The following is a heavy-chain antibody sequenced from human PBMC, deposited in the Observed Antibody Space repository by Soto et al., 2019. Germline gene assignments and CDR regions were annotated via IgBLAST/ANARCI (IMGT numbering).Heavy chain of an antibody. CDR1: GGSISSSSHY. D-gene: IGHD2-15*01. CDR3: ARGWAATPYYFDY. Sequence: TSETLCLTCTVSGGSISSSSHYGGWIRQPPGKGLEWIGSIHHGGSTYYSRSLKSRVTLSVDTSKNQFSLTLSSVTAADTAVYYCARGWAATPYYFDYWGQGTLVTVSS. V-gene: IGHV4-39*07. CDR2: IHHGGST. J-gene: IGHJ4*02.